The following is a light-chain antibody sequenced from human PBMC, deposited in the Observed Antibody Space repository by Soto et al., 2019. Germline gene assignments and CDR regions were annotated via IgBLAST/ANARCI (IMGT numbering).Light chain of an antibody. CDR2: STS. V-gene: IGKV1-39*01. Sequence: IQMTQSAASLSASLGDRVTIACRASQTVSKFVNWYQQKPGKVPALLIYSTSTLYSGVPSRFSGSGYGTEFNLTINGLQTEDFATYYCQQTYTLPRTFAQGTKVDIK. CDR1: QTVSKF. J-gene: IGKJ1*01. CDR3: QQTYTLPRT.